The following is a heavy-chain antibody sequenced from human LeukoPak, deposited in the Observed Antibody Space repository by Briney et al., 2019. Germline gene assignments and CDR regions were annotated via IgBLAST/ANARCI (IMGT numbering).Heavy chain of an antibody. D-gene: IGHD3-10*01. CDR3: ARRSYITMVRGVIITSWFDP. Sequence: SETLSLTCAVYGGSFSGYYWSWIRQPPGKGLEGIGEINHSGSTNYNPSLKSRVTISVDTSKNQFSLKLSSVTAADTAVYYCARRSYITMVRGVIITSWFDPWGQGTLVTVSS. J-gene: IGHJ5*02. CDR1: GGSFSGYY. CDR2: INHSGST. V-gene: IGHV4-34*01.